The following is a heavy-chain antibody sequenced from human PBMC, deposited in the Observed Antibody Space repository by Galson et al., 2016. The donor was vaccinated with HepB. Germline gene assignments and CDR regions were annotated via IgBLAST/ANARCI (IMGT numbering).Heavy chain of an antibody. Sequence: SLRLSCAASGFRFSDCYMSWIRQAPGKGLEWVSYINSISSPIFYADSVKGRFTVSRDNARAAVYLDMSGLRADDTAVYYCTGGLVRNGDHVSWGQGTLVTVSS. V-gene: IGHV3-11*01. D-gene: IGHD4-17*01. J-gene: IGHJ5*02. CDR1: GFRFSDCY. CDR2: INSISSPI. CDR3: TGGLVRNGDHVS.